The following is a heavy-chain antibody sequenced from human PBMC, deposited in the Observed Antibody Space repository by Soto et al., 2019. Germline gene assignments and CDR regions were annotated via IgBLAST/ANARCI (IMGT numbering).Heavy chain of an antibody. J-gene: IGHJ4*02. CDR1: GSSISSSNW. CDR3: ARRWGEGRVDY. Sequence: SETLFRNSAVIGSSISSSNWGSWVRQPPWKGLEWIGEIYHSGNNNYNPSLKSRVTMAVDKSRNQFSLKLSSVTAADTAVYYCARRWGEGRVDYWGQGTLVTVS. V-gene: IGHV4-4*02. CDR2: IYHSGNN. D-gene: IGHD3-10*01.